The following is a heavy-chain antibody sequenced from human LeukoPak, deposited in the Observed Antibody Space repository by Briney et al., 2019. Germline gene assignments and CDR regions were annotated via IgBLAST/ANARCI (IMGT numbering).Heavy chain of an antibody. J-gene: IGHJ4*02. CDR1: GFTFSSYG. CDR2: ISYDGSNK. Sequence: GGSLRLSCAASGFTFSSYGMHWVRQAPGKGLEWVAVISYDGSNKYYADSVKGRFTISRDNSKNTLYLQMNSLRAEDTAVYYCAKGGITMVRGVITTTRGYFDYWGQGTLVTVSS. V-gene: IGHV3-30*18. CDR3: AKGGITMVRGVITTTRGYFDY. D-gene: IGHD3-10*01.